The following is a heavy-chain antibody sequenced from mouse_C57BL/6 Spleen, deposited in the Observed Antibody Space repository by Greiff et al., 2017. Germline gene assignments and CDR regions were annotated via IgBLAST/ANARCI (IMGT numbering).Heavy chain of an antibody. V-gene: IGHV1-69*01. J-gene: IGHJ3*01. Sequence: QVQLQQSGAELVMPGASVKLSCKASGYTFTSYWMHWVKQRPGQGLEWIGEIDPSDSYTNYNQKFKGKSTLTVDKSSSTAYMQLSSLTSEDSAVYYCARSQSTMVTTKKSWFAYWGQGTLVTVSA. CDR2: IDPSDSYT. CDR1: GYTFTSYW. D-gene: IGHD2-2*01. CDR3: ARSQSTMVTTKKSWFAY.